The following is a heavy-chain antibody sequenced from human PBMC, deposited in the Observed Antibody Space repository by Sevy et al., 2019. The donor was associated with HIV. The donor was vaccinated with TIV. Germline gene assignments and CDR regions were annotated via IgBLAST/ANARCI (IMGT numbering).Heavy chain of an antibody. CDR1: GGSISSYY. D-gene: IGHD5-12*01. Sequence: SETLSLTCTVSGGSISSYYWSRIRQPPGKGLEWIGYIYYSGSTNYNPSLKSRVTISVDTSKNQFSLKLSSVTAADTAVYYCARSGYSGYGCMDVWGQGTTVTVSS. CDR3: ARSGYSGYGCMDV. V-gene: IGHV4-59*01. J-gene: IGHJ6*02. CDR2: IYYSGST.